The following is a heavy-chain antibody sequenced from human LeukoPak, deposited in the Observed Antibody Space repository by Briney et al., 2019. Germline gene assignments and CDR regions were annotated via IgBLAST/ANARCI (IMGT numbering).Heavy chain of an antibody. J-gene: IGHJ4*02. CDR1: GFTFSSYA. V-gene: IGHV3-23*01. CDR2: ISGSGGST. CDR3: ARGGSTSSWFWND. D-gene: IGHD6-13*01. Sequence: GGSLRLSCAASGFTFSSYAMSWVRQAPGKGLEWVSAISGSGGSTYYADSVKGRFTISRDNSKNTLYLQMNSLRVEDTAVYYCARGGSTSSWFWNDWGQGTLVTVSS.